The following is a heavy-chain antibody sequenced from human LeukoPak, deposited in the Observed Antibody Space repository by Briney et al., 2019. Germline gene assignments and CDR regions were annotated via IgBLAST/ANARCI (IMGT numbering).Heavy chain of an antibody. CDR1: GGSISSDGYY. V-gene: IGHV4-30-2*01. Sequence: SETLSLTCTVSGGSISSDGYYWSWIRQPPGKGLEWIAYIYHTGSTYQNPSLKSRVTISVDTSKNQFSLRLTSVTAADTAVYYCAREAHPDDLWSGYYMDVWGKGTTVTVSS. J-gene: IGHJ6*03. D-gene: IGHD3-3*01. CDR3: AREAHPDDLWSGYYMDV. CDR2: IYHTGST.